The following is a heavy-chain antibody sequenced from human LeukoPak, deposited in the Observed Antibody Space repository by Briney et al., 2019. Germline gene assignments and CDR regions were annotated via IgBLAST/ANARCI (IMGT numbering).Heavy chain of an antibody. CDR2: IKSKTDGGTT. Sequence: GGSLRLSCAASGFTFSSYSMNWVRQAPGKGLEWVGRIKSKTDGGTTDYAAPVKGRFTISRDDSKNTLYLQMNSLKTEDTAVYYCTTLVNDYDFWSGYYTGTQDILDYWGQGTLVTVSS. D-gene: IGHD3-3*01. J-gene: IGHJ4*02. CDR3: TTLVNDYDFWSGYYTGTQDILDY. V-gene: IGHV3-15*01. CDR1: GFTFSSYS.